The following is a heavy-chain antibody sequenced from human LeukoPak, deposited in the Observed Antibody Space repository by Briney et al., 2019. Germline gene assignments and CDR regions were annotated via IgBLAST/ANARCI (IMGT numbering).Heavy chain of an antibody. CDR3: ARMYSSSWYGPFGYYYGMDV. Sequence: PSETLSLTCTVSGGSISGSSYYWGWIRQPPGKGLEWIGYIYYSGSTNYNPSLKSRVTISVDTSKNQFSLKLSSVTAADTAVYYCARMYSSSWYGPFGYYYGMDVWGQGTTVTVSS. V-gene: IGHV4-61*05. CDR2: IYYSGST. CDR1: GGSISGSSYY. J-gene: IGHJ6*02. D-gene: IGHD6-13*01.